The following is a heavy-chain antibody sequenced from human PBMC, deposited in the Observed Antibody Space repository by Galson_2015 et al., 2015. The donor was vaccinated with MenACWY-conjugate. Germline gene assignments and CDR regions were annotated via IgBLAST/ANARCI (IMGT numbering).Heavy chain of an antibody. J-gene: IGHJ4*01. CDR3: ANLASRGTNYGYWRYFD. V-gene: IGHV3-48*03. Sequence: SLRLSCAASGFPFYSYFINVIRQVPGKGLEWIAYIDRSGAKTHYADSVKGRFTVSRDNAENILFLQMNSLRAEDTAVYLCANLASRGTNYGYWRYFD. CDR2: IDRSGAKT. D-gene: IGHD5-18*01. CDR1: GFPFYSYF.